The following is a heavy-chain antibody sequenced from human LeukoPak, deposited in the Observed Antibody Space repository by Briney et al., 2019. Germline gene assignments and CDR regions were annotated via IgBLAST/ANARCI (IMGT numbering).Heavy chain of an antibody. Sequence: GGSLRLSCAASGFTFSSYAMSWVRQAPGKGLGWVSAISGSGGSTYYADSVRGRFTISRDNSKNTLYLQMNSLRAEDTAVYYCAKDRTTVVTPDGDYWGQGTLVTVSS. CDR3: AKDRTTVVTPDGDY. J-gene: IGHJ4*02. CDR1: GFTFSSYA. V-gene: IGHV3-23*01. CDR2: ISGSGGST. D-gene: IGHD4-23*01.